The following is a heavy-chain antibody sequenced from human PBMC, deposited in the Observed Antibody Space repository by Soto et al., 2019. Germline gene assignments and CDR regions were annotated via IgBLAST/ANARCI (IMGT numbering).Heavy chain of an antibody. CDR1: GGTFSSYA. CDR2: MNPNSGNT. D-gene: IGHD2-2*01. CDR3: ARVSGGNCSSSSCYWYYYYGMDV. J-gene: IGHJ6*02. V-gene: IGHV1-8*02. Sequence: DSVKVSCKASGGTFSSYAISWVRQATGQGLEWMGWMNPNSGNTGYAQKFQGRVTMTRNTSISTAYMELSSLRSEDTAVYYCARVSGGNCSSSSCYWYYYYGMDVWGQGTTVIVAS.